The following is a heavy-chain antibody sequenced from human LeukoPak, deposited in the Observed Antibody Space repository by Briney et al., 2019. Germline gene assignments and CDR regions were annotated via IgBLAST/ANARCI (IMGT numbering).Heavy chain of an antibody. V-gene: IGHV4-59*01. CDR3: ARIPHFGDYGWFDP. CDR2: MYNSGST. J-gene: IGHJ5*02. D-gene: IGHD4-17*01. Sequence: SETLSLTCTVSGGSISSYSWSWIRQPPGEGLEWIGYMYNSGSTNYNPSLKSRVTISIDTSKNQFSLKLSSVTAADTAVYYCARIPHFGDYGWFDPWGQGTLVTVSS. CDR1: GGSISSYS.